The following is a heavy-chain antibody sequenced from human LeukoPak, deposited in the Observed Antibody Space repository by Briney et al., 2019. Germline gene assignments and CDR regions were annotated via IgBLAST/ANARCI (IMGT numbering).Heavy chain of an antibody. CDR2: IWYDGTNN. Sequence: GGSLRLSCAASGFTFSSYGMHWVRQAPGKGLEWVALIWYDGTNNYYAASVKGRLTISRDNSKDTLYLQMNSLSAEDTAVYYCVTTSSDPQDSSGYLGYWGQGTLVTVSS. CDR1: GFTFSSYG. D-gene: IGHD3-22*01. J-gene: IGHJ4*02. CDR3: VTTSSDPQDSSGYLGY. V-gene: IGHV3-33*01.